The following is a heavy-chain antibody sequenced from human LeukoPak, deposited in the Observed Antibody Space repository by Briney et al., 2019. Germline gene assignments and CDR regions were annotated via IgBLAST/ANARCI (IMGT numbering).Heavy chain of an antibody. CDR1: GGSISGYY. J-gene: IGHJ4*02. V-gene: IGHV4-59*08. D-gene: IGHD6-19*01. CDR2: IYYSGST. Sequence: SETLSLTCTVSGGSISGYYWSWIRQPPGKGPEWIGYIYYSGSTNYNPSLKSRVTISVDTSKNQFSLKMNSVTAADTAVYYCARLASSGWSHCDYWGQGALVTVSS. CDR3: ARLASSGWSHCDY.